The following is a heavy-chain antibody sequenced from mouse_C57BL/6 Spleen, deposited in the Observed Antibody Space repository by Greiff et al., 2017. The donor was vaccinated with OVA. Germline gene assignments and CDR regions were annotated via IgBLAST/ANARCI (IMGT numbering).Heavy chain of an antibody. Sequence: VQLQQSGAELVRPGTSVKVSCKASGYAFTNYLIEWVKQRPGQGLEWIGVINPGSGGTNYNEKFKGKATLTADKSSSTAYMQLSSLTSEDSAVYVCARGGGPEGAWFAYWGQGTLVTVSA. J-gene: IGHJ3*01. CDR3: ARGGGPEGAWFAY. CDR1: GYAFTNYL. V-gene: IGHV1-54*01. CDR2: INPGSGGT.